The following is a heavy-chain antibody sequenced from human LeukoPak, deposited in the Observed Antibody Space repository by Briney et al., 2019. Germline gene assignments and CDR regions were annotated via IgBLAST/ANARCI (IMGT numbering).Heavy chain of an antibody. V-gene: IGHV1-2*06. CDR3: TREGPGSDWATFDS. Sequence: GASVKVSCKASGYTFTGYYMHWVRQAPGQGLEWMGRINPNSGGTNYAQKFQGRVTMTRDTSISTVYMELSRLTSDDTAVYYCTREGPGSDWATFDSWGQGALVTVSS. D-gene: IGHD6-19*01. J-gene: IGHJ4*02. CDR1: GYTFTGYY. CDR2: INPNSGGT.